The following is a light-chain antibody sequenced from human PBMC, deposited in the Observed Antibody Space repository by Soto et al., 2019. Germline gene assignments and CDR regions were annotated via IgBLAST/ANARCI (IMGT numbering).Light chain of an antibody. J-gene: IGKJ5*01. CDR1: QSVSSSY. Sequence: EIVFTQSPGTLSLSPGERATPSCRASQSVSSSYLAWYQQKPGQAPRLLIYGASSRATGIPDRFSGSGSGTEFTLTISGLQSEDFATYYCQQYNNWPVTFGGGTRLEIK. CDR2: GAS. V-gene: IGKV3D-15*01. CDR3: QQYNNWPVT.